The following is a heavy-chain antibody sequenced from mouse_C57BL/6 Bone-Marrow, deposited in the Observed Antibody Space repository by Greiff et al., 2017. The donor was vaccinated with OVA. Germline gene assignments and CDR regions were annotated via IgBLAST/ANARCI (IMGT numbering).Heavy chain of an antibody. CDR1: GFNIKDDY. CDR3: TTCGNYVWYYAMDY. Sequence: EVQLVESGAELVRPGASVQLSCTASGFNIKDDYMHWVKQRPEQGLEWIGWIDPENGDTEYASKFQGKATITADTSSNTAYLQLSSLTSEDTSVYYCTTCGNYVWYYAMDYWGQGTAVTVSS. CDR2: IDPENGDT. V-gene: IGHV14-4*01. J-gene: IGHJ4*01. D-gene: IGHD2-1*01.